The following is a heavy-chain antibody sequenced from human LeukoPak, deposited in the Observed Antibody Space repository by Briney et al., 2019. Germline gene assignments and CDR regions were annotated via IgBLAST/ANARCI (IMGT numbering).Heavy chain of an antibody. Sequence: GGSLRLSCAASGLTFSSYGMHWVRQAPGKGLEWVAVISYDGSNKYYADFVKGRFTISRDNSKNTLYLQMNSLRAEDTAVYYCAKEAEELLWFGEFHYFDYWGQGTLVTVSS. D-gene: IGHD3-10*01. J-gene: IGHJ4*02. CDR2: ISYDGSNK. CDR1: GLTFSSYG. CDR3: AKEAEELLWFGEFHYFDY. V-gene: IGHV3-30*18.